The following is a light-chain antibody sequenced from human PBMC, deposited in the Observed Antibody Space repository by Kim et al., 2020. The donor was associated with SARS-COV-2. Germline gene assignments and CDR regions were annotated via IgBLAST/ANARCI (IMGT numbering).Light chain of an antibody. Sequence: DIVMTQSPDSLAVSLGERATITCKSSQSVLHSANNNLAWYQQKPGQPPKLLIYWASTRESGVPDRISGSGSGTDFTLTITSLHAEDVALYYCQQYYAIPWTFGQGTKVDIK. CDR1: QSVLHSANNN. J-gene: IGKJ1*01. V-gene: IGKV4-1*01. CDR3: QQYYAIPWT. CDR2: WAS.